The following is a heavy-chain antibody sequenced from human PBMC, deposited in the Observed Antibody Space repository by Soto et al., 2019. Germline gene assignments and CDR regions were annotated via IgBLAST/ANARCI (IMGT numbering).Heavy chain of an antibody. D-gene: IGHD4-17*01. CDR2: IIPVFGTA. CDR3: ARVDATQIIVTTYYGMDV. J-gene: IGHJ6*02. V-gene: IGHV1-69*12. Sequence: QVQLVQSGAEVKKPGSSVKVSCKASGGTLSNYGVSWVRQAPGQGLEWLGGIIPVFGTANYALKFQCRLTITADESTSTVYMDVSSLRSEATAVYYCARVDATQIIVTTYYGMDVCGQGTTGTVSS. CDR1: GGTLSNYG.